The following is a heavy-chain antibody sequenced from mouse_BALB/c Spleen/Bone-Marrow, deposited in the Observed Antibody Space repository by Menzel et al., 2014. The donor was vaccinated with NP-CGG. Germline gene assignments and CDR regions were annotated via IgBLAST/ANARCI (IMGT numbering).Heavy chain of an antibody. CDR2: INPYNGGT. CDR3: ARGGYSHYYAMDY. J-gene: IGHJ4*01. D-gene: IGHD2-3*01. V-gene: IGHV1-26*01. CDR1: GYSFTGYT. Sequence: VQLQHSGPELVKPGASMKISCKASGYSFTGYTVNWVKQSHGKNLEWIGLINPYNGGTSYNQKFKGKATLTVDKSSSTAYMELLSLTSEDSAVYYCARGGYSHYYAMDYWGQGTSVTVSA.